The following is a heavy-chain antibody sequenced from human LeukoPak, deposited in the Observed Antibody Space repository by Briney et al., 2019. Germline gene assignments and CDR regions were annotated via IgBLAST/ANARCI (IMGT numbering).Heavy chain of an antibody. Sequence: GGSLRLLCAASGFNFSSYGMHWVRQAPGKGLEGVAFTRYDGSNKYYADSVKGRFTISRENSKHTLYLQMNSLRAEDTAVYYCAKPLGYSSSWDRGYYNYMDVWGKGTTVTVSS. V-gene: IGHV3-30*02. CDR3: AKPLGYSSSWDRGYYNYMDV. J-gene: IGHJ6*03. CDR2: TRYDGSNK. D-gene: IGHD6-13*01. CDR1: GFNFSSYG.